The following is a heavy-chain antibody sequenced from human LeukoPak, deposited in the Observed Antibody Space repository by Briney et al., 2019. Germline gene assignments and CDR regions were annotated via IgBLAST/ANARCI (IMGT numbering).Heavy chain of an antibody. CDR3: ARAPRDRGYCGATSCFEYMDV. J-gene: IGHJ6*03. Sequence: SETLSLTCAVYGGSFSGYYWSWIRHPPGKGLEWIGEINHSGSTNYNPSLKSRVTISVDTSKNQFSLKVTSVTAADTAVYYCARAPRDRGYCGATSCFEYMDVWGRGTTVTISS. CDR1: GGSFSGYY. V-gene: IGHV4-34*01. D-gene: IGHD2-2*01. CDR2: INHSGST.